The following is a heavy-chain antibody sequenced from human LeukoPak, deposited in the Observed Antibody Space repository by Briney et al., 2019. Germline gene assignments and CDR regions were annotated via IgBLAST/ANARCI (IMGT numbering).Heavy chain of an antibody. J-gene: IGHJ4*02. D-gene: IGHD5-12*01. CDR1: GFTFSDYW. V-gene: IGHV3-74*01. Sequence: GGSLRLSCAASGFTFSDYWMHWVRQAPGKGLVWVSRINTDGTSTKYADSVKGRFTISRDNARNTVYLQMNSLRAEDTDVYYCARARYSYTGIVDYWGQGTLVNVSS. CDR3: ARARYSYTGIVDY. CDR2: INTDGTST.